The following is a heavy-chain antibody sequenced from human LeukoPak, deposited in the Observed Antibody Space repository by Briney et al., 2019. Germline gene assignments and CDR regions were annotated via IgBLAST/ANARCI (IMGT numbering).Heavy chain of an antibody. CDR3: AKEGTMPYWGCFDY. D-gene: IGHD2-2*01. Sequence: GGSLRLSCAASGFTLSTYALPWVRQAPGKGLEWVAVISYDGSNKYYADSVKGRFTISRDNSKSTLYLQMNSLRAEDTAVYYCAKEGTMPYWGCFDYWGPGTLVTVSS. CDR1: GFTLSTYA. CDR2: ISYDGSNK. J-gene: IGHJ4*02. V-gene: IGHV3-30*18.